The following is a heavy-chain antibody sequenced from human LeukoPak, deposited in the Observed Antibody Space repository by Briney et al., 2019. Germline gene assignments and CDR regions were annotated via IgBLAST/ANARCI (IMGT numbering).Heavy chain of an antibody. CDR1: GYSFTSYW. V-gene: IGHV5-51*01. CDR2: IYPDDSDT. CDR3: ARLSVEPAAIWNYNWFDP. J-gene: IGHJ5*02. D-gene: IGHD2-2*02. Sequence: GESLKTSCKSSGYSFTSYWIGWVRQMPGKGLEWMGIIYPDDSDTRYSPSLQGQVTISADKSISTAYLQWSSLKASDTAMYYCARLSVEPAAIWNYNWFDPWGQGTLVTVSS.